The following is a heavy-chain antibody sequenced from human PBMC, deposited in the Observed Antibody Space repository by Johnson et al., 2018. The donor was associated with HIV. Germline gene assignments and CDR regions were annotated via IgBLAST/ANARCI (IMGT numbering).Heavy chain of an antibody. V-gene: IGHV3-30*04. CDR3: AKDGDDGDEADGTKGAFDI. CDR2: ISYNEDKK. J-gene: IGHJ3*02. Sequence: QVHLVESGGGLVQPGGSLRLSCAASGFTFRTFPMHWVRQAPGKGLEWMAFISYNEDKKYYADSVKARFTISRDDARNTLYLQMNSLRVEDTALYYCAKDGDDGDEADGTKGAFDIWGQGTMVTVSS. CDR1: GFTFRTFP. D-gene: IGHD2-2*01.